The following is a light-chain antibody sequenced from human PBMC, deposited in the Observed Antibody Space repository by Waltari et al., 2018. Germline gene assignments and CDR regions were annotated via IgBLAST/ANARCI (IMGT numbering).Light chain of an antibody. CDR1: SGASASYNY. CDR3: SSFTSSSTYV. V-gene: IGLV2-14*01. CDR2: DVN. J-gene: IGLJ1*01. Sequence: QSALTQPASVSGSPGQSTAISCTAASGASASYNYVSWSQQHPGKAPKLMIYDVNKRPSGVSDRFSGSKSGNTASLTISGLQAEDEADYYCSSFTSSSTYVFGTGTKVTVL.